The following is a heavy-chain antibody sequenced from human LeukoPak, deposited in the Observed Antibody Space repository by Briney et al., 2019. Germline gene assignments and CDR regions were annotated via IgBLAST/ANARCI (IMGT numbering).Heavy chain of an antibody. J-gene: IGHJ4*02. Sequence: PGGSLRLSCAASGFTFSSYAMSWVRQAPGKGLEWVSAISGSGGSTYYADSVKGRFTISRDNSKNTLYLQMNSLRAEDTAVYYCAKGPIGWFGELPRFLDYWGQGTLVTVSS. D-gene: IGHD3-10*01. CDR2: ISGSGGST. CDR1: GFTFSSYA. V-gene: IGHV3-23*01. CDR3: AKGPIGWFGELPRFLDY.